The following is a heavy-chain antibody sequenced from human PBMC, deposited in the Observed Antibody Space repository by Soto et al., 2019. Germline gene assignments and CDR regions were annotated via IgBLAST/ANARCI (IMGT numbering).Heavy chain of an antibody. CDR3: ARWQAESGVDY. CDR1: GGTFSSYT. CDR2: IIPILGIA. V-gene: IGHV1-69*02. Sequence: HVQLVQSGAEVKKPGSSVKVSCKASGGTFSSYTISWVRQAPGQGLEWMGRIIPILGIANSAQKFQGRVKISADKSTSTAYMELSRLRSEDTSVYDFARWQAESGVDYWGEGTLVTVSS. J-gene: IGHJ4*02. D-gene: IGHD7-27*01.